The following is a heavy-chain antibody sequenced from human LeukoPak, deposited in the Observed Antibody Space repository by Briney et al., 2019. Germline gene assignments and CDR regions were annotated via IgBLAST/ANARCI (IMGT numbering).Heavy chain of an antibody. Sequence: SETLSLTCAVYGGSFSGYYWSWIRQPPGKGLEWIGEINHSGSTNYNPSLESRVTISVDTSKNQFSLKLSSVTAADTAVYYCARVESSGDPTDTYYFDYWGQGTLVTVSS. CDR1: GGSFSGYY. V-gene: IGHV4-34*01. D-gene: IGHD6-19*01. J-gene: IGHJ4*02. CDR2: INHSGST. CDR3: ARVESSGDPTDTYYFDY.